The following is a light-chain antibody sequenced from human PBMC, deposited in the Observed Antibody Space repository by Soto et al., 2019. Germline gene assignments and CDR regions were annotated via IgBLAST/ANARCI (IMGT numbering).Light chain of an antibody. CDR2: GNS. CDR3: HSYNSSMTVYV. CDR1: SSNIVAGYD. V-gene: IGLV1-40*01. J-gene: IGLJ1*01. Sequence: QSVLTQPPSVSGAPGQWVTISCTGSSSNIVAGYDVHWYQQLPGTAPKLIIYGNSNRPSGVPYRFSGSKSGTSASLAITGLQAEDEADYYCHSYNSSMTVYVFGAGTKLTVL.